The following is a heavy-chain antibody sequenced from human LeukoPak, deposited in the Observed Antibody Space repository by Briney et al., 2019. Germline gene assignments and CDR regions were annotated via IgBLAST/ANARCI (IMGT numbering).Heavy chain of an antibody. V-gene: IGHV3-7*01. CDR3: AKERVGGSES. Sequence: PGGSLRLPCAASGFTFSSYWMSWVRQAPGKGLEWVANINQDGSEKNYVDSVKDRFTISRDNAKMSLYLQMNSLRAEDTAVYYCAKERVGGSESWGQGTLVTVSS. D-gene: IGHD3-10*01. CDR1: GFTFSSYW. J-gene: IGHJ4*02. CDR2: INQDGSEK.